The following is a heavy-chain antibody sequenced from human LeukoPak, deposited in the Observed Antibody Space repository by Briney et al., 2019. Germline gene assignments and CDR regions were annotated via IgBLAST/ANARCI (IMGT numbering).Heavy chain of an antibody. Sequence: GASVKVSCKASGGTFSSYAISWVRQAPGQGLEWMGGIIPIFGTANYAQKFQGRVTITADESTSTAYMELSSLRSEDTAVYYCARDPSSGWTPTWFDYWGQGTLVTVSS. CDR2: IIPIFGTA. D-gene: IGHD6-19*01. V-gene: IGHV1-69*13. CDR1: GGTFSSYA. J-gene: IGHJ4*02. CDR3: ARDPSSGWTPTWFDY.